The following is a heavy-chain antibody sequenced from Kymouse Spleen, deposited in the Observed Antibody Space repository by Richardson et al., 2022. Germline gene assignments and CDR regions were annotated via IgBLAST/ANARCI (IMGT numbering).Heavy chain of an antibody. CDR3: ARQVAVADDAFDI. D-gene: IGHD6-19*01. CDR2: IYYSGST. V-gene: IGHV4-39*01. J-gene: IGHJ3*02. CDR1: GGSISSSSYY. Sequence: QLQLQESGPGLVKPSETLSLTCTVSGGSISSSSYYWGWIRQPPGKGLEWIGSIYYSGSTYYNPSLKSRVTISVDTSKNQFSLKLSSVTAADTAVYYCARQVAVADDAFDIWGQGTMVTVSS.